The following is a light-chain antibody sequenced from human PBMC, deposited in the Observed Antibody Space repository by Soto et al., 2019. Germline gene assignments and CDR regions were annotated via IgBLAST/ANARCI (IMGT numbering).Light chain of an antibody. CDR2: TNT. CDR1: SSNVGGNP. V-gene: IGLV1-44*01. Sequence: QSVLTQPPSASGTPGQRVTISCSGSSSNVGGNPVNWSQHVPTTAPKLLIYTNTQRPSGVPDRFSGSKSGPSASLAISGLQSEDEADYYCASWDDSLNGPVFGTGTKVTVL. CDR3: ASWDDSLNGPV. J-gene: IGLJ1*01.